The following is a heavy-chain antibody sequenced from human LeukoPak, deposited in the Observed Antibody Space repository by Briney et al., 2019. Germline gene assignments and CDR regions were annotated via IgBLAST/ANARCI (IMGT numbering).Heavy chain of an antibody. CDR3: ARIAGYCSSTSCP. J-gene: IGHJ5*02. V-gene: IGHV4-34*01. CDR1: GGSFSGYY. D-gene: IGHD2-2*01. Sequence: SETLSLTCAVYGGSFSGYYWSWIRQPPGKGLEWIGEINHSGSTNYNPSLKSRVTISVDTSKNQFSLKLSSETAADTAVYYCARIAGYCSSTSCPWGQGTLVTVSS. CDR2: INHSGST.